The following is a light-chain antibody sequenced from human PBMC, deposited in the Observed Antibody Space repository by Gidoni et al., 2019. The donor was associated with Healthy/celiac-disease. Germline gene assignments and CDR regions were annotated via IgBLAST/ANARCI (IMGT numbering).Light chain of an antibody. CDR1: QSVSSN. Sequence: EIVMTQSPATLPVSPGERATLSCRASQSVSSNLAWYQQKPGQAPRLLIYGASTRAIGIPARFSGSGSGTEFTLTISSLQSEDFAVYYCQQYNNWPPLTFGGGTKVEIK. CDR3: QQYNNWPPLT. J-gene: IGKJ4*01. V-gene: IGKV3D-15*01. CDR2: GAS.